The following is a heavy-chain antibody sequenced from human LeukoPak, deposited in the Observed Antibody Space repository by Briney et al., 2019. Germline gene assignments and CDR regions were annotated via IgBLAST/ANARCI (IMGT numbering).Heavy chain of an antibody. V-gene: IGHV3-21*01. D-gene: IGHD6-6*01. CDR3: ARDLTSSSTAYFQH. CDR1: GFTFSSYS. Sequence: PGGFLRLSCAASGFTFSSYSMNWVRQVPGKGLEWVSSISSGSTYKYYADSVKGRFTISRDDAKNSLYLQMNSLRAEDTAVYYCARDLTSSSTAYFQHWGQGTLVTVSS. J-gene: IGHJ1*01. CDR2: ISSGSTYK.